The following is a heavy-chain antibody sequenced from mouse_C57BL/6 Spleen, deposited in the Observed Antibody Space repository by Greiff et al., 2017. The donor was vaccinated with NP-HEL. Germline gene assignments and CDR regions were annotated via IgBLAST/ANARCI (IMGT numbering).Heavy chain of an antibody. CDR1: GYTFTSYW. CDR3: ARSPDYDVYFDY. V-gene: IGHV1-53*01. J-gene: IGHJ2*01. CDR2: INPSNGGT. Sequence: QVHVKQPGTELVKPGASVKLSCKASGYTFTSYWMHWVKQRPGQGLEWIGNINPSNGGTNYNEKFKSKATLTVDKSSSTAYMQLSSLTSEDSAVYYCARSPDYDVYFDYWGQGTTLTVSS. D-gene: IGHD2-4*01.